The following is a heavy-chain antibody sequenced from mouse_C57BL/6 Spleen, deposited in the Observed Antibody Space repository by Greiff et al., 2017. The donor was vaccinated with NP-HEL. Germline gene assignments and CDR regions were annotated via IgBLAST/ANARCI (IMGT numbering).Heavy chain of an antibody. Sequence: DVMLVESGGGLVKPGGSLKLSCVASGFTFSSYAMSWVRQTPEKRLEWVATISDGGSYSYYPDNVKGRFTISRDNAKSNLYLQMSHLKSEDTAMYYCAREDDYGTWFAYWGQGTLVTVSA. CDR3: AREDDYGTWFAY. J-gene: IGHJ3*01. CDR2: ISDGGSYS. CDR1: GFTFSSYA. V-gene: IGHV5-4*01. D-gene: IGHD2-4*01.